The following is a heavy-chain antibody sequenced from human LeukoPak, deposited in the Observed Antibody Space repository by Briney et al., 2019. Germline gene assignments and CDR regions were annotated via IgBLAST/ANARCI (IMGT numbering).Heavy chain of an antibody. D-gene: IGHD2-2*01. CDR3: ARAEDIVVVPAAIMEGPPHTWFDP. J-gene: IGHJ5*02. Sequence: ASVKVSCKASGYTFTSYYMHWVRQAPGQGLEWMGIINPSGGSASYAQKFQGRVTMTRDTSTSTVYMELSSLRSEDTAVYYCARAEDIVVVPAAIMEGPPHTWFDPWGQRTLVTVSS. CDR1: GYTFTSYY. V-gene: IGHV1-46*01. CDR2: INPSGGSA.